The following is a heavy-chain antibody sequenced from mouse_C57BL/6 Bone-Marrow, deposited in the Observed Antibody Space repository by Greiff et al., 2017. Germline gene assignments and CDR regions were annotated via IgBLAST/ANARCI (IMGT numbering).Heavy chain of an antibody. D-gene: IGHD1-1*02. CDR2: IRSKSNKYAT. CDR1: GFSFNTYA. J-gene: IGHJ3*01. Sequence: EVQLVESGGGLVQPKGSLKLSCAASGFSFNTYAMNWVRQAPGKGLEWVARIRSKSNKYATYYADSVKDRFTISRDDSESMLYLQMNNLKTEDTAMYYCVREGWFPFAYWGQGTLVTVSA. V-gene: IGHV10-1*01. CDR3: VREGWFPFAY.